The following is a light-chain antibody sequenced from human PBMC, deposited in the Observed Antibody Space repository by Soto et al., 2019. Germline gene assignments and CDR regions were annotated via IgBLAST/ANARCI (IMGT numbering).Light chain of an antibody. J-gene: IGKJ1*01. CDR1: QSVSSN. V-gene: IGKV3-15*01. CDR3: QQYNNWPPWT. Sequence: EIVMTQSPATLSVSPGERATLSCRASQSVSSNLGGYQQKPGQAPRLLIYDASTRATGIPARFSGSGSGTEFTLTISSLQSEDFAVYYCQQYNNWPPWTFGQGTKVEIK. CDR2: DAS.